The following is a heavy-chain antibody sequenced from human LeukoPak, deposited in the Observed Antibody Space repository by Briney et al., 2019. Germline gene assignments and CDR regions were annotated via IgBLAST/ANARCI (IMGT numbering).Heavy chain of an antibody. J-gene: IGHJ6*02. V-gene: IGHV3-23*01. CDR3: AKDPRAASYYYGMDV. CDR1: GFTFSSYA. CDR2: ISGSGGST. Sequence: PGGSLRLSCAASGFTFSSYAMSWVRQAPGKGLEWVSAISGSGGSTYYADSVKGRFTISRDNSKNTLYLQMNSLRAEDTAVYYCAKDPRAASYYYGMDVWGQGTTVTVSS. D-gene: IGHD6-25*01.